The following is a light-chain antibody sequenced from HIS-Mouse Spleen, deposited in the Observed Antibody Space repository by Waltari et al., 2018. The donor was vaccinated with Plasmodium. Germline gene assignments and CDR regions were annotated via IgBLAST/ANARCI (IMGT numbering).Light chain of an antibody. Sequence: SYELTQPPSVLVSPGQTARITCSGAALPKKYTYWYQQQSGQAPVLVIYEDSKRPSGIPERFSGSSSGTMATLTISGAQMEDEADYYCYSTDSSGNHRVFGGGTKLTVL. V-gene: IGLV3-10*01. CDR3: YSTDSSGNHRV. J-gene: IGLJ3*02. CDR1: ALPKKY. CDR2: EDS.